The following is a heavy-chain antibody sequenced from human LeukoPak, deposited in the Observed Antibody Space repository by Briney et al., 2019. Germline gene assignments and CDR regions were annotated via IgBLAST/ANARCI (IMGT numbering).Heavy chain of an antibody. D-gene: IGHD3-16*01. V-gene: IGHV4-59*08. CDR2: IYYSGST. CDR3: ARGRDDDVWGSYPTCFDF. J-gene: IGHJ4*02. CDR1: GGSISSYY. Sequence: SETLSLTCTVSGGSISSYYWSWIRQPPGKGLEWIGYIYYSGSTNYNPSLKSRVTLSMDTSRNQFSLKLSSVTAADTAVYYCARGRDDDVWGSYPTCFDFWGQGTLVTVSS.